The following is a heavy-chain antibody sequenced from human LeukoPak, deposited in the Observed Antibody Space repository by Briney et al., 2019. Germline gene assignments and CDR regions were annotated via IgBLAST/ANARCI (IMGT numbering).Heavy chain of an antibody. CDR2: IYYSGST. Sequence: SETLSLTCTVSGGSISSYYWSWIRQPPGKGLEWIGYIYYSGSTNYNPSLKSRVTISVDTYKNQFSLKLSSVTAADTAVYYCARDPRAFDYWGQGTLVTVSS. J-gene: IGHJ4*02. V-gene: IGHV4-59*12. CDR3: ARDPRAFDY. CDR1: GGSISSYY.